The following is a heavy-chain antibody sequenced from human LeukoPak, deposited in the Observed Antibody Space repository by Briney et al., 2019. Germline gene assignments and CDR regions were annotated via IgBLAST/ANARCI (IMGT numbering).Heavy chain of an antibody. CDR3: AKSDCGGDCHLLDY. CDR1: GFTFSTYA. D-gene: IGHD2-21*02. V-gene: IGHV3-23*01. Sequence: GGSLRLSCAASGFTFSTYAMSWVRQAPGKGLEWVSHFRGSGGSIYYADSVKGRFTISRDNSKNTLYLQMNSLRAEDTAVCYCAKSDCGGDCHLLDYWGQGTLVTVSS. CDR2: FRGSGGSI. J-gene: IGHJ4*02.